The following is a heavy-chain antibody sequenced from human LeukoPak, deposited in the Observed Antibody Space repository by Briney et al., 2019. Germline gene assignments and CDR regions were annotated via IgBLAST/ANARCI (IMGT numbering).Heavy chain of an antibody. CDR1: GFIFSSYS. Sequence: PGGSLRLSCAASGFIFSSYSMNWVRQAPGKGLEWVSAISGSGGSTYYADSVKGRFTISRDNSKNTLYLQMNSLRAEDTAVYYCAKDLHLMVYASSFDYWGQGTLVTVSS. V-gene: IGHV3-23*01. D-gene: IGHD2-8*01. J-gene: IGHJ4*02. CDR2: ISGSGGST. CDR3: AKDLHLMVYASSFDY.